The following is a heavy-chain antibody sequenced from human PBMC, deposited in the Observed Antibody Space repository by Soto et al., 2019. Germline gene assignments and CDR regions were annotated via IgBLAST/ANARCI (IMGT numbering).Heavy chain of an antibody. D-gene: IGHD6-13*01. CDR2: IWYDGSNE. CDR3: ARDHGTTWYGPIDF. Sequence: GGSLRLSCAASGFTFNTDGMHWVRQAPGKGLEWVAVIWYDGSNEFCADSVKGRFTISRDNSKNTLYLQMNSLRDEDTAIYYCARDHGTTWYGPIDFWGQGTLVTVSS. CDR1: GFTFNTDG. J-gene: IGHJ4*02. V-gene: IGHV3-33*01.